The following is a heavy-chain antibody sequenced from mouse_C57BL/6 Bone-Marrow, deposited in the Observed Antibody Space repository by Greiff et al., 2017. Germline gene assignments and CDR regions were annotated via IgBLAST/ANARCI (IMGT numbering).Heavy chain of an antibody. CDR1: GFNFSSYG. Sequence: EVHLVESGGDLVKPGGSLTLSCAASGFNFSSYGMSWVRQTPDKRLEWVATISSGGSYTYYPDSVKGRFTISRDNAKNTLYLQMSSLKSEDTAMYYCARRKYMDYWGQGTSVTVSS. V-gene: IGHV5-6*01. CDR3: ARRKYMDY. CDR2: ISSGGSYT. J-gene: IGHJ4*01. D-gene: IGHD5-1-1*01.